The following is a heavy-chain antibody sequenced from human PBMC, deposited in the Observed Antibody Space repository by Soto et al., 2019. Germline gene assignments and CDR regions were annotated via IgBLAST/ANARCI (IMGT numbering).Heavy chain of an antibody. D-gene: IGHD1-20*01. CDR2: IYYSGST. Sequence: PSETLSLTCTVSVGPISSSSYYWGWIRQPPGKGLEWIGSIYYSGSTYYNPSLKSRVTISVDTSKNQFSLKLSSVTAADTAVYYRATDLTGRGYWGQGTLVTVSS. CDR3: ATDLTGRGY. V-gene: IGHV4-39*02. CDR1: VGPISSSSYY. J-gene: IGHJ4*02.